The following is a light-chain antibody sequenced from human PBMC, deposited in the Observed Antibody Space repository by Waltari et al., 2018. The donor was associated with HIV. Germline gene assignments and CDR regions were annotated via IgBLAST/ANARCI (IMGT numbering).Light chain of an antibody. Sequence: SYVLTPPPSVSVAPGQTAQISCWGQHIEYKAVQWNQQKPGQAPVLVIYDYSDRPTGIPERFSGSNSGNTATLTVSMVEAGDEADYYCQLWDTSSDHPAFFGGGTKLTVV. CDR3: QLWDTSSDHPAF. J-gene: IGLJ2*01. CDR1: HIEYKA. V-gene: IGLV3-21*02. CDR2: DYS.